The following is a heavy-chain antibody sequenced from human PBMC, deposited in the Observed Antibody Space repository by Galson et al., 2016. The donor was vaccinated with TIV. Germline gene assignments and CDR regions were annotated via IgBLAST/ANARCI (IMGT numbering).Heavy chain of an antibody. V-gene: IGHV2-70*04. D-gene: IGHD4-11*01. CDR2: IDWDDDK. Sequence: PALVKPTQTLTLTCSFSGLSLTTGGMRVSWIRQPPGKALEWLARIDWDDDKFYSTSLRTRLTISKDTSKNQVVLTMTNMDPVDTATYYCAHHDYNNFFAYWGRGTLVTVSS. J-gene: IGHJ4*02. CDR3: AHHDYNNFFAY. CDR1: GLSLTTGGMR.